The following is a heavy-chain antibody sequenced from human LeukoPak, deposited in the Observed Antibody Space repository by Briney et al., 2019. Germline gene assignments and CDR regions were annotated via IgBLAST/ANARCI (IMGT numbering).Heavy chain of an antibody. D-gene: IGHD5-24*01. Sequence: GGSLRLSCAASGFAFNNYYMSWVRQAPGKGLECVSCISSSSSTIYYADSVKGRFTISRDKAKNSLYLQMNALRAEDTAVYYCARSVDVDYWGQGILVTVSP. V-gene: IGHV3-48*01. CDR2: ISSSSSTI. CDR1: GFAFNNYY. J-gene: IGHJ4*02. CDR3: ARSVDVDY.